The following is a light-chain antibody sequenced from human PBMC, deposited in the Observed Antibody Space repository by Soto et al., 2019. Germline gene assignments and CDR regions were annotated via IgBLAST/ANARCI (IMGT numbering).Light chain of an antibody. V-gene: IGLV2-14*01. CDR3: TSYTTTNPLGV. CDR2: EVS. Sequence: QSALTQPASVSGSPGQSITISCTGTSSDLGTYNFVSWYQQHPGKAPKLMIYEVSNRPSGISNRFSGSKSGNTASLTISGLQAEDEAVYYCTSYTTTNPLGVFGGGTQLTVL. CDR1: SSDLGTYNF. J-gene: IGLJ3*02.